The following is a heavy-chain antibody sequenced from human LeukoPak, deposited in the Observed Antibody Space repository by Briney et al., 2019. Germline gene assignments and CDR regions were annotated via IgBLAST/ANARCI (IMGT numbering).Heavy chain of an antibody. CDR2: INHSGST. CDR1: GGSIGSTRYY. D-gene: IGHD6-13*01. J-gene: IGHJ3*02. V-gene: IGHV4-39*07. CDR3: ARDPPRYSSSWYGRVAFDI. Sequence: PPETLSLTCTVSGGSIGSTRYYWGWIRQPPGKGLEWIGEINHSGSTNYNPSLKSRVTISVDTSKNQFSLKLSSVTAADTAVYYCARDPPRYSSSWYGRVAFDIWGQGTMVTVSS.